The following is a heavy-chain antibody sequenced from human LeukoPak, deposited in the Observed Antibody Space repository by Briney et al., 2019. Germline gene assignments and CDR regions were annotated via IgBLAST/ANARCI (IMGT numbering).Heavy chain of an antibody. J-gene: IGHJ4*02. CDR3: ARTLPYSGGWRATFDF. V-gene: IGHV4-39*01. D-gene: IGHD6-19*01. CDR2: IHHIGST. Sequence: SETLSLTCTVSGDSSSSHSYFWGWVRQPPGKGLEWIGNIHHIGSTYYNPSLKSRVAISVDTSTKQFSLKLNSVTAADTAVYYCARTLPYSGGWRATFDFWGQGILVTVSS. CDR1: GDSSSSHSYF.